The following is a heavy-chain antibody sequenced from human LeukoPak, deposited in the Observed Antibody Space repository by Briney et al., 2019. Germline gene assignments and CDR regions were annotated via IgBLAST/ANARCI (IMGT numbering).Heavy chain of an antibody. CDR1: GFTFSSYG. D-gene: IGHD6-13*01. Sequence: GGPLRLSCAASGFTFSSYGMHWVRQAPGKGLEWVAVISYDGSNKYYADSVKGRFTISRDNSKNTLYLQMNSLRAEDTAVYYCANHRREPGIAAAGFTGEVWGQGTLVTVFS. J-gene: IGHJ4*02. CDR2: ISYDGSNK. V-gene: IGHV3-30*18. CDR3: ANHRREPGIAAAGFTGEV.